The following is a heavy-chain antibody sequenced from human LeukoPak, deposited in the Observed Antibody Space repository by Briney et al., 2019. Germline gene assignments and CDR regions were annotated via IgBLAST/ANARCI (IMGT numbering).Heavy chain of an antibody. Sequence: GGSLRLSCAASGFTFSNFAMSWVRRTPGKGLEWVSGIINSGDTLYGDSVKGRFTISRDNSKNTRYLEMNSLRAEDTAIYYCAKMKGHPLPKYYMDVWGQGTTVTVSS. V-gene: IGHV3-23*01. CDR2: IINSGDT. CDR3: AKMKGHPLPKYYMDV. CDR1: GFTFSNFA. D-gene: IGHD1-26*01. J-gene: IGHJ6*01.